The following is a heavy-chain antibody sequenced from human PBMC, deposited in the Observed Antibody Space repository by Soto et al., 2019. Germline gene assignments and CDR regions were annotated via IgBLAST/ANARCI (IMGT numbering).Heavy chain of an antibody. J-gene: IGHJ4*02. CDR2: IWYDGSNK. CDR3: ARSSSGWFAVFDY. CDR1: GFTFSSYG. Sequence: GGSLRLSCAASGFTFSSYGMHWVRQAPGKGLEWVAVIWYDGSNKYYADSVKGRFTISRDNSKNTLYLQMNSLRAEDTAVYYCARSSSGWFAVFDYWGQGTLVTAPQ. D-gene: IGHD6-19*01. V-gene: IGHV3-33*01.